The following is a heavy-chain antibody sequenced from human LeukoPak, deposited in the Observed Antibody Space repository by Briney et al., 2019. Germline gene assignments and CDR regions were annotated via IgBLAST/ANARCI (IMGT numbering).Heavy chain of an antibody. CDR1: GYTFTSYF. Sequence: ASVKVSCKASGYTFTSYFMHWVRQAPGQSLEWLGMINPSGSTTTYAQKFQGRVTMTRDTSTSTVYMELSSLRSEDTAVYYCARETSDSWGQGTLVTVSS. V-gene: IGHV1-46*01. CDR2: INPSGSTT. J-gene: IGHJ5*01. CDR3: ARETSDS. D-gene: IGHD1-1*01.